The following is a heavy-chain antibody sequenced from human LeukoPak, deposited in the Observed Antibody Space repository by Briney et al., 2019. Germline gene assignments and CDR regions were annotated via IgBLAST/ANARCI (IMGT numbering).Heavy chain of an antibody. J-gene: IGHJ5*02. CDR1: GYTFTSYG. CDR3: ARGGPPGFFTIFGVVRAPAETENWFDP. Sequence: ASVKVSCKASGYTFTSYGISWVRQAPGQGLEWMGWISAYNGNTNYAQKLQGRVTMTTDTSTSTAYMELRSLRSDDTAVYYCARGGPPGFFTIFGVVRAPAETENWFDPWGQGTLVTVSS. D-gene: IGHD3-3*01. CDR2: ISAYNGNT. V-gene: IGHV1-18*01.